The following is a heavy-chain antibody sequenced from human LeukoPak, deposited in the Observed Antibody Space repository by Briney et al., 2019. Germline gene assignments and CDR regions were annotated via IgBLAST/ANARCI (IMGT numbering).Heavy chain of an antibody. V-gene: IGHV3-23*01. J-gene: IGHJ6*03. CDR1: GFTFSSYA. D-gene: IGHD3-22*01. CDR3: AKGSDDSTGYYYSHYSYYMDV. CDR2: ISGSGGST. Sequence: PGGSLRLSCAASGFTFSSYAMNWVRQAPGEGLEWVSGISGSGGSTYYADSVKGRFTISRDNSKNTLYLQMSYLRAEDTAVYYCAKGSDDSTGYYYSHYSYYMDVWGKGTTVTVYS.